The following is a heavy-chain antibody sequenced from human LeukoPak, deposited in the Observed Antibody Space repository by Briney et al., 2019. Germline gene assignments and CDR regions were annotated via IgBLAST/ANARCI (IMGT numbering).Heavy chain of an antibody. Sequence: PGGSLRLSCAASGFTFSSYAMSWVRQAPGKGLEWVSAISGSGGSTYYADSVKGRFTISRDNSKNTLYLQMNSLRAEDTAVHYCADSSSWSPEYYFDYWGQGTLVTVSS. CDR2: ISGSGGST. D-gene: IGHD6-13*01. CDR1: GFTFSSYA. J-gene: IGHJ4*02. V-gene: IGHV3-23*01. CDR3: ADSSSWSPEYYFDY.